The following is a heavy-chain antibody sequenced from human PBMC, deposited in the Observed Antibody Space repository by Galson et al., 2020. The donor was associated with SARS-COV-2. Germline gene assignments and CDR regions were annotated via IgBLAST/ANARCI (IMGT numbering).Heavy chain of an antibody. CDR2: IWYDGSTK. V-gene: IGHV3-33*01. D-gene: IGHD3-22*01. Sequence: GESLKIPCAASGFTFSSYGMHWVNQAPGQGLAWVADIWYDGSTKYYADSVKGRFTISRDNSKNTLYLQMNSLRAEDTAVYYCARDISGGGYYDSSAYDAFDIWGQGTMVTVAS. CDR3: ARDISGGGYYDSSAYDAFDI. CDR1: GFTFSSYG. J-gene: IGHJ3*02.